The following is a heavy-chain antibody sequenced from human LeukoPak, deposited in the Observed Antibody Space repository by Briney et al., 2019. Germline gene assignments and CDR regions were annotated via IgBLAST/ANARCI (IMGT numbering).Heavy chain of an antibody. CDR2: NPNNGNT. CDR3: AREVYYDSSGYYN. Sequence: ASVKVSCKASGYTFTSYDINWVRQATGQGLEWMGWNPNNGNTGYAQKFQGRVTITRNTSISTAYMELSSLRSEDTAVYYCAREVYYDSSGYYNWGQGTLVTVSS. CDR1: GYTFTSYD. J-gene: IGHJ4*02. V-gene: IGHV1-8*03. D-gene: IGHD3-22*01.